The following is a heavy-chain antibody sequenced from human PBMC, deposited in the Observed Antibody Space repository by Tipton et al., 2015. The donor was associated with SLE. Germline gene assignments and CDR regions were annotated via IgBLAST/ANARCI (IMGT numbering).Heavy chain of an antibody. D-gene: IGHD3-10*01. J-gene: IGHJ6*02. CDR3: ARHTMVFGWYYGMDV. CDR1: GGSISSSSYY. Sequence: TLSLTCTVSGGSISSSSYYWGWIRQPPGKGLEWIGSIYYSGSTYYNPSLKSRVTISVDTSKNQFSLKLSSVTAADTAVYYCARHTMVFGWYYGMDVWGQGTTVTVSS. V-gene: IGHV4-39*01. CDR2: IYYSGST.